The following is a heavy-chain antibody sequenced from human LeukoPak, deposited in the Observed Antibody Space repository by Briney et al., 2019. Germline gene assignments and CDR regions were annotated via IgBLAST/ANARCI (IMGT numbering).Heavy chain of an antibody. CDR1: GGSIRSNS. CDR2: IYTSGST. V-gene: IGHV4-4*07. D-gene: IGHD4-23*01. Sequence: SETLSLTCTVSGGSIRSNSWSWIRQPAGKGLEWIGRIYTSGSTNYNPSLKSRVTISVDTSKNQFSLKLSSVTAADTAVYYCARVVIYYYYMDVWGKGTTVTVSS. CDR3: ARVVIYYYYMDV. J-gene: IGHJ6*03.